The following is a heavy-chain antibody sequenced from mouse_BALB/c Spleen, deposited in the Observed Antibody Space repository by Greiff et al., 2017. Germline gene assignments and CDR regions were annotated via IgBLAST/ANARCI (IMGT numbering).Heavy chain of an antibody. V-gene: IGHV1S81*02. D-gene: IGHD2-4*01. CDR2: INPSNGGT. Sequence: QVQLKQPGAELVKPGASVKLSCKASGYTFTSYYMYWVKQRPGQGLEWIGGINPSNGGTNFNEKFKSKATLTVDKSSSTAYMQRSSLTSEDSAVYYCTRRDYDKGGFAYWGQGTLVTVSA. J-gene: IGHJ3*01. CDR3: TRRDYDKGGFAY. CDR1: GYTFTSYY.